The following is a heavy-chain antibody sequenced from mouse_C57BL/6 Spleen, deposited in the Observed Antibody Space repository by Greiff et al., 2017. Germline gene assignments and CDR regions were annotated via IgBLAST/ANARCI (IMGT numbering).Heavy chain of an antibody. CDR3: ARTITTVVAPYYAMDY. J-gene: IGHJ4*01. V-gene: IGHV1-18*01. Sequence: VQLQQSGPELVKPGASVKIPCKASGYTFTDYNMDWVKQSPGKSLEWIGDINPNNGGTIYNQKFKGKATLTVDKSSSTAYMELRSLTSEDTAVXYCARTITTVVAPYYAMDYWGQGTSVTVSS. CDR2: INPNNGGT. CDR1: GYTFTDYN. D-gene: IGHD1-1*01.